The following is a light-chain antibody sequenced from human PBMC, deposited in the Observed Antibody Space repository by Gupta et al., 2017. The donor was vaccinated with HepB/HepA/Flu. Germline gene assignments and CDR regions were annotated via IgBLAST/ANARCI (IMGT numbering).Light chain of an antibody. V-gene: IGLV2-11*01. Sequence: SALTQPRSVSGSPGTSVTLSCTGTTSDVGKYDYVSWYQHHPGKAPKLIIYEVNKRPSGVPARFSGSKSANTASLNIAGLQAEDEADYYCCSYTGNNTVDVFGGGTTVTVL. J-gene: IGLJ1*01. CDR2: EVN. CDR1: TSDVGKYDY. CDR3: CSYTGNNTVDV.